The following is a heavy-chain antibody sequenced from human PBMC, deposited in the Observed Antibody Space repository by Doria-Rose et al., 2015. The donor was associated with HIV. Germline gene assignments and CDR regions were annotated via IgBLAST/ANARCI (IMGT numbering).Heavy chain of an antibody. V-gene: IGHV4-59*01. D-gene: IGHD1-26*01. Sequence: QVQLQESGPGLVKPSGTLSLTCSVSGGSISHYYWSWIRQPPGKGLEYIGDISYTGSTNYSPSLKSRVSISIDTSKNKFSLRLSSVTAADTAVYYCARVLSGTYDYWGQGTLVTVSS. CDR1: GGSISHYY. CDR2: ISYTGST. CDR3: ARVLSGTYDY. J-gene: IGHJ4*02.